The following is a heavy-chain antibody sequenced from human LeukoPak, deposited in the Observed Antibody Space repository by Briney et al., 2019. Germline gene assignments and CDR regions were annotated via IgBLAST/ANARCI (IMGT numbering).Heavy chain of an antibody. D-gene: IGHD3-22*01. CDR3: VGVGGYDSSGFLDY. CDR2: INSDGSST. J-gene: IGHJ4*02. CDR1: GFTFSSYW. Sequence: GGSLRLSCAASGFTFSSYWMHWVRQAPGKGLVWVSRINSDGSSTIYADSVKGRFTVSRDNSKNTLYLQMNSLSRDDTAVYYCVGVGGYDSSGFLDYWGQGTLVTVSS. V-gene: IGHV3-74*01.